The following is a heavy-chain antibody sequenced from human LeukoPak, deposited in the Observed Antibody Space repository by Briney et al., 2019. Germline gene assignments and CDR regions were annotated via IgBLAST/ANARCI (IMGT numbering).Heavy chain of an antibody. V-gene: IGHV1-2*02. CDR1: GYTFTVSY. CDR2: MNPNSGGT. CDR3: ARDQGGSGD. J-gene: IGHJ4*02. Sequence: ASVKVSFKASGYTFTVSYMHWVRQVSGQGLEWMGWMNPNSGGTNYAQKFQGRVTMTRDTSISTAYMELSNLRSDDTAMYYCARDQGGSGDWGQGTQVTVSS. D-gene: IGHD6-25*01.